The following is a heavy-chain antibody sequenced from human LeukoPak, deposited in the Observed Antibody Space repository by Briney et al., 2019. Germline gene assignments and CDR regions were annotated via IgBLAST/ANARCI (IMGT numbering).Heavy chain of an antibody. V-gene: IGHV3-7*03. CDR2: IQHDGRET. Sequence: AGSLRLSCVASGFTFTSYWMGWVRQAPGNGLEWVAYIQHDGRETFYVDSVRGRFTMSRDTATNSPYMQMNRLRAEDTALYYCAKGGIHRGYYYYYMDGWGKGTTVTIS. J-gene: IGHJ6*03. D-gene: IGHD6-13*01. CDR1: GFTFTSYW. CDR3: AKGGIHRGYYYYYMDG.